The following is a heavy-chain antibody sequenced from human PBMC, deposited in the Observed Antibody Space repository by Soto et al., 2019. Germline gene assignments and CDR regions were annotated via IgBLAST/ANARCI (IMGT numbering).Heavy chain of an antibody. V-gene: IGHV4-30-2*01. D-gene: IGHD4-17*01. CDR1: VGSISSGDYS. J-gene: IGHJ4*02. CDR2: IYHSGST. CDR3: ARGGKTVTTFDY. Sequence: LQLQESGSGLVKPSQTLSLTCAVSVGSISSGDYSWSWIGQPPGKGLEWIGYIYHSGSTYYNPSLKSRVTISVDRSKNQFSLKLSSVTAADTAVYYCARGGKTVTTFDYWGQGTLVTVSS.